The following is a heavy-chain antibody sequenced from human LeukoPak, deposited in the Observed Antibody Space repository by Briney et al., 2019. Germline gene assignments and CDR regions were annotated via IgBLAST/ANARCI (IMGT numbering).Heavy chain of an antibody. V-gene: IGHV3-23*01. Sequence: GSLRLSCEASGFTFGSYAMYWVRQAPGKGLEWVAGIFGSGGSAHYADSAKGRFTISRDNSKNTVYLQINSLRAEDTAVYYCGKTTTGYSSGQKPAWPVDYWGQGTLVTVSS. D-gene: IGHD6-19*01. J-gene: IGHJ4*02. CDR2: IFGSGGSA. CDR1: GFTFGSYA. CDR3: GKTTTGYSSGQKPAWPVDY.